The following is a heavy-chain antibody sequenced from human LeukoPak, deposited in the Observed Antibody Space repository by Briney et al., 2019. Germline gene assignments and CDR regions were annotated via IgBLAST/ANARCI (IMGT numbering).Heavy chain of an antibody. J-gene: IGHJ4*02. Sequence: ASVKVSCKASGYTFTSFGITWVRQAPGQGLEWMGWISAYNGNTNYAQKLQGRVTMTTDTSTSTAYMELRSLRSDDTAVYYCARENYGEGFDYWGQGTLVTVSS. CDR2: ISAYNGNT. CDR3: ARENYGEGFDY. D-gene: IGHD4-17*01. V-gene: IGHV1-18*01. CDR1: GYTFTSFG.